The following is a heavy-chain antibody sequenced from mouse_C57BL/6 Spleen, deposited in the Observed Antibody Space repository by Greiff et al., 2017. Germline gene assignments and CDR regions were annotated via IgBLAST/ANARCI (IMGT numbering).Heavy chain of an antibody. J-gene: IGHJ4*01. CDR2: IWSGGST. Sequence: VKLVESGPGLVQPSQRLSITCTVSGFSLTSYGVHWVRQSTGKGLEWLGVIWSGGSTDYNAAFISRLRISKDNSKSQVFFKMNSLQADDTAIYYCARRGGAMDYGGQGTSVTVSS. V-gene: IGHV2-2*01. CDR1: GFSLTSYG. CDR3: ARRGGAMDY.